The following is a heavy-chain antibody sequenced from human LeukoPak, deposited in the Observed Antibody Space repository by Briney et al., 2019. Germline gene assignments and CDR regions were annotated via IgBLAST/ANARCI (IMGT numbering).Heavy chain of an antibody. CDR3: AKAPVTTCRGAYCYPFDY. V-gene: IGHV3-23*01. D-gene: IGHD2-21*01. CDR2: ISDSGNT. J-gene: IGHJ4*02. Sequence: PGGSLRLSCVASGFTLSSYAMSWVRQAPGKGLEWASAISDSGNTYHADSVKGRFTISRDSSKNTLFLQMNRLRPEDAAVYYCAKAPVTTCRGAYCYPFDYWGQGTLVTVSS. CDR1: GFTLSSYA.